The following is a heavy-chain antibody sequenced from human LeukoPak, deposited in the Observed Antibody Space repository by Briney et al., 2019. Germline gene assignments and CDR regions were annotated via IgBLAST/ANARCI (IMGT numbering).Heavy chain of an antibody. Sequence: SEALSLTCNVSGGSISNYYWSWIRQPPGKGLEWIGEINHSGSTNYNPSLKSRVTISVDTSKNQFSLKLSSVTAADTAVYYCARIPDSSSSDYWGQGTLVTVSS. D-gene: IGHD6-6*01. CDR1: GGSISNYY. CDR2: INHSGST. J-gene: IGHJ4*02. CDR3: ARIPDSSSSDY. V-gene: IGHV4-34*01.